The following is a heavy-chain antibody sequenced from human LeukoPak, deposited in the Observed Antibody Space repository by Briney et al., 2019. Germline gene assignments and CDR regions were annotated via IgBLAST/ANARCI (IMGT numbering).Heavy chain of an antibody. CDR3: AGTRWELLY. J-gene: IGHJ4*02. Sequence: PGGSLRLSCAASGFTFSNYVMSWVRQAPGRGLEWVSGVSGSGDTPYYADSVKDRFTVSRDNSKNTVYLQINSLRGEDTAVYYCAGTRWELLYWGQGTLVTVSS. V-gene: IGHV3-23*01. CDR2: VSGSGDTP. CDR1: GFTFSNYV. D-gene: IGHD1-26*01.